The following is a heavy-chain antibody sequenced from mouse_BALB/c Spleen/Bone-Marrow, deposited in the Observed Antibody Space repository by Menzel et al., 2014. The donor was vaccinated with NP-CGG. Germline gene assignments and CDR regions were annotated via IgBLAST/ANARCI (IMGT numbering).Heavy chain of an antibody. CDR2: IYPFSGSS. Sequence: LQHSGSELVRPGTSVKLSCKASGYTFTSYWMHWVKQRPGQGLEWIGNIYPFSGSSNYDEKFKSKATLTVDTSSSTAYMQLISLTSEDSAVYYCTRSPITTVVAETMDCWGQGTSVTVSS. V-gene: IGHV1S22*01. J-gene: IGHJ4*01. CDR3: TRSPITTVVAETMDC. CDR1: GYTFTSYW. D-gene: IGHD1-1*01.